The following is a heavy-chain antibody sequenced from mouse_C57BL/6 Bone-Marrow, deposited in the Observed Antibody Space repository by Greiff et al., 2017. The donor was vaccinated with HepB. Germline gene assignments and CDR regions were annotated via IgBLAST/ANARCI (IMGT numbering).Heavy chain of an antibody. V-gene: IGHV5-12*01. J-gene: IGHJ3*01. Sequence: DVQLVESGGGLVQPGGSLKLSCAASGFTFSDYYMYWVRQTPEKRLEWVAYISNGGGSTYYPDTVKGRFTISRDNAKNTLYLQMSRLKSEDTAMYYCARQDDGYPWFAYWGQGTLVTVSA. D-gene: IGHD2-3*01. CDR1: GFTFSDYY. CDR2: ISNGGGST. CDR3: ARQDDGYPWFAY.